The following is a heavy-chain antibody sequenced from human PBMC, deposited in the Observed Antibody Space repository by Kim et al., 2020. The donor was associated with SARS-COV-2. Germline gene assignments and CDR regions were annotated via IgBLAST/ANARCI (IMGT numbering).Heavy chain of an antibody. CDR2: IYYSVST. V-gene: IGHV4-39*07. Sequence: SETLSLTCTVSGGSISSSSYYWGWIRQPPGKGLEWIGSIYYSVSTYYNPSLKSRVTISVDTSKNQFSLKLSSVTAADTAVYYCAREDFERVVDYWGQGTLVTVSS. CDR3: AREDFERVVDY. J-gene: IGHJ4*02. CDR1: GGSISSSSYY. D-gene: IGHD3-9*01.